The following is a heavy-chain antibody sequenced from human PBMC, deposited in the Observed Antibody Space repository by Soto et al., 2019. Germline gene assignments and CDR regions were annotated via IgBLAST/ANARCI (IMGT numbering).Heavy chain of an antibody. Sequence: SETLSLTCTVSGGSISSSSYYWGWIRQPPGKGLEWIGSIYYSGSTYYNPSLKSRVTISVDTSKNQFSLKLSSVTAADTAVYYCARRIAAAGLRYWGQGTLVTVSS. J-gene: IGHJ4*02. CDR1: GGSISSSSYY. CDR2: IYYSGST. CDR3: ARRIAAAGLRY. D-gene: IGHD6-13*01. V-gene: IGHV4-39*01.